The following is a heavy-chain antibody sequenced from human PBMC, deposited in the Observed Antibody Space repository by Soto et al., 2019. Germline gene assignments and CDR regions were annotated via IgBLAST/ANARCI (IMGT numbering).Heavy chain of an antibody. J-gene: IGHJ4*02. CDR2: ISDSGGKT. CDR3: ARLAVRGSYYGDDY. CDR1: GGTFSNYA. D-gene: IGHD3-10*01. V-gene: IGHV3-23*01. Sequence: EMHLLESGGDLVQPGGSLRLSCAASGGTFSNYAMYWVRQAPGKGLEWVSAISDSGGKTYYADSVEGRFTISRDNSKSTLSLQMNSLRDEDTAVYYCARLAVRGSYYGDDYWGQGTLVTVSS.